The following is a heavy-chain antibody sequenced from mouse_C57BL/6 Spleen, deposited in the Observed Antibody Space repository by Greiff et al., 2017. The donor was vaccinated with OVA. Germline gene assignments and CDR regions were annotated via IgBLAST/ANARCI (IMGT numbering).Heavy chain of an antibody. CDR3: ARDGDYYAMDD. CDR2: IFPGSGST. V-gene: IGHV1-75*01. Sequence: VQLQQSGPELVKPGASVKISCKASGYTFTDYYINWVKQRPGQGLEWIGWIFPGSGSTYYNEKFKGKATLTVDKSYSTAYMLLSSLTSEDSAVYFCARDGDYYAMDDWGQGTSVTVSS. J-gene: IGHJ4*01. CDR1: GYTFTDYY.